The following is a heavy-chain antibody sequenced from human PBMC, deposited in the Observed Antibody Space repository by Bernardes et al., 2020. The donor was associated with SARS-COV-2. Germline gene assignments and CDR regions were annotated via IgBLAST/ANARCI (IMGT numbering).Heavy chain of an antibody. J-gene: IGHJ4*02. CDR2: IYYSGST. V-gene: IGHV4-31*03. CDR3: ARRDPRLNYFDY. D-gene: IGHD6-25*01. CDR1: GGSISSGGYY. Sequence: SETLSLTCTVSGGSISSGGYYWSWIRQHPGKGLEWIGYIYYSGSTYYNPSLKSRVTISVDTSKNQFSLKLSSVTAADTAVYYCARRDPRLNYFDYWGQGTLVTVSS.